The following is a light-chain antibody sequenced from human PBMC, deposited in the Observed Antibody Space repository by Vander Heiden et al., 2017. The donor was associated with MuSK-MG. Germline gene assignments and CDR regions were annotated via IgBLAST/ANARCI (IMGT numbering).Light chain of an antibody. CDR2: GAS. Sequence: IVMTQSPATRSVSTGERATLPCRASQSVSSNLAWYQQKPGQAPRLLIYGASTRATGIPARFSGSGSGTEFTLTISSLQSEDFAVYYCQQYNNWLTFGGGTKVEIK. CDR1: QSVSSN. J-gene: IGKJ4*01. V-gene: IGKV3-15*01. CDR3: QQYNNWLT.